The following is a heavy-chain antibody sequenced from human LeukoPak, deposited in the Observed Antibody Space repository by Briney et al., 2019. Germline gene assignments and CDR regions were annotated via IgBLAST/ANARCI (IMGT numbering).Heavy chain of an antibody. Sequence: ASVKVSCKASGYTFSSYDINWVRQATGQGLEWMGWMSAYNGNTNYAQKLQGRVTMTTDTSTSTAYMELRSLRSDDTAVYYCARYQSGSRFDYWGQGTLVTVSS. J-gene: IGHJ4*02. CDR3: ARYQSGSRFDY. V-gene: IGHV1-18*01. CDR2: MSAYNGNT. D-gene: IGHD1-26*01. CDR1: GYTFSSYD.